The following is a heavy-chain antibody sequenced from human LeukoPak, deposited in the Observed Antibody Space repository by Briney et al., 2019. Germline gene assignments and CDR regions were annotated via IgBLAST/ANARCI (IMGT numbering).Heavy chain of an antibody. J-gene: IGHJ4*02. D-gene: IGHD3-10*01. CDR1: GYTFTSYA. CDR2: INTNTGNP. CDR3: ARDFWTEKKMITMVRGVMGY. V-gene: IGHV7-4-1*02. Sequence: ASVKVSCKASGYTFTSYAMNWVRQAPGQGLEWMGWINTNTGNPTYAQGFTGRFVFSLDTSVSTAYLQISSLKAEDTAVYYCARDFWTEKKMITMVRGVMGYWGQGTLVTVSS.